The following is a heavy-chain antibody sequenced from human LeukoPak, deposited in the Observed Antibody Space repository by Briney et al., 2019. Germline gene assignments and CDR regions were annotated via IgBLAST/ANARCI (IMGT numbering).Heavy chain of an antibody. CDR1: GFTFSSYA. J-gene: IGHJ4*02. V-gene: IGHV3-30-3*01. Sequence: GGSLRLSCAASGFTFSSYAMHWVRQAPGKGLEWVAVISYDGSNKYYADSVKGRFTISRDNSQNTLYLQMNSLRADDTAVYYCAKDYRGSDTIFDYWGQGALVTVSS. CDR3: AKDYRGSDTIFDY. D-gene: IGHD1-26*01. CDR2: ISYDGSNK.